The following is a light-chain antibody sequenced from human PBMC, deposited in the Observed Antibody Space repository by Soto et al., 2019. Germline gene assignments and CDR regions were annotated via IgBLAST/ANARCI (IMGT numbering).Light chain of an antibody. CDR2: DAS. Sequence: DIQMTQSPSSLSAPLGERAPTTFQASQNINNYLNWYQQKPGRAPKLLIYDASNLEAGVPSRFRGSGSGTDFTFTISRLQPEDIATYYCQQYENLPAFGQGTRLEIK. J-gene: IGKJ5*01. CDR1: QNINNY. V-gene: IGKV1-33*01. CDR3: QQYENLPA.